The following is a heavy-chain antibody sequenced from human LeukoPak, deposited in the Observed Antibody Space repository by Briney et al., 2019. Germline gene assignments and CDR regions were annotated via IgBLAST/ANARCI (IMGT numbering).Heavy chain of an antibody. V-gene: IGHV1-18*04. D-gene: IGHD3-22*01. CDR1: GYTFTSYG. CDR2: ISAYNGNT. Sequence: GASVKVSCKASGYTFTSYGISWVRQAPGQGLEWMGWISAYNGNTNYAQKLQGRVTMTTDTSTSTAYMELRSLRSDDTAVCYCTRGVSYYYDSSGYGYHYWGQGTLVTVSS. CDR3: TRGVSYYYDSSGYGYHY. J-gene: IGHJ4*02.